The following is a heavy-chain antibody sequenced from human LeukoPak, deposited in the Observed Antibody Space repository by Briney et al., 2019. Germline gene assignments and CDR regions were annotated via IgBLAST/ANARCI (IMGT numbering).Heavy chain of an antibody. J-gene: IGHJ5*02. CDR1: GFTVSSNY. Sequence: GGSLRLSCAAFGFTVSSNYMSWVRQAPGKGLEWVSVIYSGGSTYYADSVKGRFTVSRDNSENTLYLQMNSLRAEDTAVYYCARVRGPYGDYGVEWFDPWGQGTLVTVSS. CDR2: IYSGGST. D-gene: IGHD4-17*01. V-gene: IGHV3-53*01. CDR3: ARVRGPYGDYGVEWFDP.